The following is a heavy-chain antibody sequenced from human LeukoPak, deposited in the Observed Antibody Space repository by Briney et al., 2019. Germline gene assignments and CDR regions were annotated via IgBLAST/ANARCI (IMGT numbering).Heavy chain of an antibody. D-gene: IGHD3-10*01. CDR2: ISSSSSYI. CDR3: ARDIPPQTMARASDMDV. V-gene: IGHV3-21*01. Sequence: PGGSLRLSCAASGFTFSSYSMNWVRQAPGKGLEWVSSISSSSSYIYYADSVKGRFTISRDNAKNSLYLQMNSLRAEDTAVYYCARDIPPQTMARASDMDVWGKGTTVTVSS. J-gene: IGHJ6*03. CDR1: GFTFSSYS.